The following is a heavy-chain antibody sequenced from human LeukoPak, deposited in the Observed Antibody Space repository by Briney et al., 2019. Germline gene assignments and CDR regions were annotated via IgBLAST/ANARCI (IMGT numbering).Heavy chain of an antibody. CDR1: GFTFSNAW. J-gene: IGHJ4*02. CDR2: IKSKTDGGTT. D-gene: IGHD6-6*01. V-gene: IGHV3-15*01. Sequence: GGSLRLSCAASGFTFSNAWMSWVRQAPGKGLEWVGRIKSKTDGGTTDYAAPVKGRFTISRDDSKNTLYLQMNSLKTEDTAVYYCTTLEYSSSSIDYWGQGTLVTVSS. CDR3: TTLEYSSSSIDY.